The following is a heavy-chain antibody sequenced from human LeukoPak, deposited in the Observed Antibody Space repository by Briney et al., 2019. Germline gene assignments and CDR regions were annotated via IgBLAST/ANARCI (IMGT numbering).Heavy chain of an antibody. Sequence: ASVKVSCKASGNTFTNYFLHWVRQAPGQGLEWMGIINPSGDTTAYAQKLRGRVTMTRDTFTSTVFMEVSSLRSEDTAMYYCASRLQGGSPWNFNYWGQGTLVTVSS. V-gene: IGHV1-46*01. CDR2: INPSGDTT. CDR1: GNTFTNYF. J-gene: IGHJ4*02. D-gene: IGHD1-26*01. CDR3: ASRLQGGSPWNFNY.